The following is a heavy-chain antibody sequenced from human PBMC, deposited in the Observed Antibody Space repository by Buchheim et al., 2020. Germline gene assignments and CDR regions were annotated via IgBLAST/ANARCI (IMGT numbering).Heavy chain of an antibody. CDR1: GFTFSSYG. CDR2: IWYDGSNK. J-gene: IGHJ4*02. V-gene: IGHV3-33*01. D-gene: IGHD3-22*01. Sequence: QVQLVESGGGVVQPGRSLRLSCAASGFTFSSYGMHWVRQAPGKGLEWVAVIWYDGSNKYYADSVKGRFTISRDNSKHTRYLQMNSLRAEDTAVYYCARKLSGYYYTWYFDYWGQGTL. CDR3: ARKLSGYYYTWYFDY.